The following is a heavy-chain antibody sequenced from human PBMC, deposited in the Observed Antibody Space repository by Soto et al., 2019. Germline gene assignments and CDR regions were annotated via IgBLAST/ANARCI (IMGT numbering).Heavy chain of an antibody. CDR1: GGSISSGGYY. J-gene: IGHJ6*02. D-gene: IGHD3-3*01. Sequence: PSETLSLTCTVSGGSISSGGYYWSWIRQHPGKGLECIGYIYYSGSTYYNPSLKSRVTISVDTSKNQFSLKLSSVTAADTAVYYCARGIPGNAYDFWSGDYYGMDVWGQGTTVTVSS. V-gene: IGHV4-31*03. CDR2: IYYSGST. CDR3: ARGIPGNAYDFWSGDYYGMDV.